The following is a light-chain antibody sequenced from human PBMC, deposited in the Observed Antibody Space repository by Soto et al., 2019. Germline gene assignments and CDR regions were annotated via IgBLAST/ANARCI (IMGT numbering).Light chain of an antibody. Sequence: DIVMTQSPDSLAVSLGERATINCKSSQSVLYSSNNKNYLAWYQQKPGQPPKLLIYWASTRESGVPDQFSGSGSGTDFTLTISSLQAEDVAVYYCQQYYSPPWTFGQGTKVEIK. CDR1: QSVLYSSNNKNY. CDR3: QQYYSPPWT. V-gene: IGKV4-1*01. J-gene: IGKJ1*01. CDR2: WAS.